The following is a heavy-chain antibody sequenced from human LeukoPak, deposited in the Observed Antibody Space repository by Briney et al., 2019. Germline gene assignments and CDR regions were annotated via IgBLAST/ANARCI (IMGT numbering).Heavy chain of an antibody. CDR3: ARNDVPAAGDY. CDR1: GFTFSTYW. Sequence: TGGSLRLSCAVSGFTFSTYWMTWVRQAPGKGLEWVANIKPDGSEQNYVDSVKGRFIISRDDAKNSLFLQMNSLRAEDTAVYFCARNDVPAAGDYWGQGTLVTVSS. V-gene: IGHV3-7*01. J-gene: IGHJ4*02. D-gene: IGHD6-13*01. CDR2: IKPDGSEQ.